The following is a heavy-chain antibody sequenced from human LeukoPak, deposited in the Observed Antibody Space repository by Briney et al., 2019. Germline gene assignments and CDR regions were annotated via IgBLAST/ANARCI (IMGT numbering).Heavy chain of an antibody. CDR1: GGSISSGSSF. V-gene: IGHV4-61*02. CDR2: IYTSGST. J-gene: IGHJ4*02. CDR3: ARVRDGYNLGY. D-gene: IGHD5-24*01. Sequence: SETLSLTCTVSGGSISSGSSFWTWIRQPAGKGLEWIGRIYTSGSTNYNPSLKSRVTMSVDTSKNQFSLKLSSVTAADTAVYYCARVRDGYNLGYWGQGTLVTVSS.